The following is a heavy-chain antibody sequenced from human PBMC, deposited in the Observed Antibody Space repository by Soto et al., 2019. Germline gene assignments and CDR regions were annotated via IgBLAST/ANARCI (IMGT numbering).Heavy chain of an antibody. CDR2: INQDGSEK. CDR3: TRYIDY. Sequence: SLRLSCAASGFTFSSYWMDWVRQAPGKGLEWVANINQDGSEKHYVDSVKGRFTISRDNAKNSLYVQMSSLTAEDSALYYCTRYIDYWGQGTMVTVSA. V-gene: IGHV3-7*01. J-gene: IGHJ4*02. CDR1: GFTFSSYW.